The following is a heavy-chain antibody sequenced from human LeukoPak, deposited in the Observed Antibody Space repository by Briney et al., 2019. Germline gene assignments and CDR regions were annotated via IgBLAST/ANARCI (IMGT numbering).Heavy chain of an antibody. J-gene: IGHJ4*02. V-gene: IGHV1-2*02. D-gene: IGHD6-19*01. CDR3: ARGSPYSSGWYEEYFDY. CDR1: GYTFTGYY. Sequence: ASVTVSCKASGYTFTGYYMHWVRQAPGQGLEWMGWINPNSGATNYAQKFQGRVTMTRDTSISTAYMELSRLRSDDTAVYYCARGSPYSSGWYEEYFDYWGQGTLVTVSS. CDR2: INPNSGAT.